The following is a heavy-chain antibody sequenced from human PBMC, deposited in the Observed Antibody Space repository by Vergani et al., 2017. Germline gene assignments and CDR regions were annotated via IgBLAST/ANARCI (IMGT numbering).Heavy chain of an antibody. V-gene: IGHV5-10-1*01. CDR2: CDAGDSYT. CDR3: AKRGLRYFGWLLSDSFDV. Sequence: EVQLVQSGAEGKTPGESLKLSCKGSGYRFTSYWNGWVRQMPGNGLEGMGRCDAGDSYTNYSPYFQGHVTVSADKSISTAYLQWSSLQASDTALYYCAKRGLRYFGWLLSDSFDVWGQGTMVTVSS. D-gene: IGHD3-9*01. CDR1: GYRFTSYW. J-gene: IGHJ3*01.